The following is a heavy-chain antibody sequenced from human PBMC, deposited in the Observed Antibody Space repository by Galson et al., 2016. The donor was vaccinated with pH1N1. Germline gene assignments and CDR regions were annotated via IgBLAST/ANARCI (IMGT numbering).Heavy chain of an antibody. CDR2: TSDSGGSR. CDR1: GLIFSNYA. D-gene: IGHD3-10*01. V-gene: IGHV3-23*01. CDR3: AKSLLILGVLIDPRFDC. J-gene: IGHJ4*02. Sequence: SLRLSCAASGLIFSNYALSWVRHAPGKGLVWVSRTSDSGGSRYHRESVKGRFTISRDKSRKTLYLQINSLRAEDTALYYCAKSLLILGVLIDPRFDCWGQGTLVTVSS.